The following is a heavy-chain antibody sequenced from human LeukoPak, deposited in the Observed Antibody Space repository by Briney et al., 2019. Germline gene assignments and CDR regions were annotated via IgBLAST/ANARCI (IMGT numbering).Heavy chain of an antibody. CDR2: INHSGST. CDR1: GGSFSGYY. Sequence: PSETLSLTCAVYGGSFSGYYWSWIRQPPGKGLEWIGEINHSGSTNYNPSLKSRVTISVDTSKNQFSLKLSSVTAADTAVYYCARGRLYYDSRSPLGPWGQGTLVTVSS. D-gene: IGHD3-22*01. V-gene: IGHV4-34*01. J-gene: IGHJ5*02. CDR3: ARGRLYYDSRSPLGP.